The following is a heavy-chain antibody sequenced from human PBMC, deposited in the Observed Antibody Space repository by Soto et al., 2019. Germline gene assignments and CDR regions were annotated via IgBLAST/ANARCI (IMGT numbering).Heavy chain of an antibody. V-gene: IGHV4-34*01. CDR3: ARVWSGSYFRNWFDP. J-gene: IGHJ5*02. CDR1: GGSFSGYY. Sequence: PSETLSLTCAVYGGSFSGYYWSWIRQPPGKGLEWIGEINHSGCTNYNPSLKSRVTISVDTSKNQFSLKLSSVTAADTAVYYCARVWSGSYFRNWFDPWGQGTLVTVSS. CDR2: INHSGCT. D-gene: IGHD1-26*01.